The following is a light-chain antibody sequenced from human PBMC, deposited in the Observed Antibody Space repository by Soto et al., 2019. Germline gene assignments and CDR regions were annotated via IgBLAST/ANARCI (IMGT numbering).Light chain of an antibody. CDR2: GAS. CDR1: RSVSSGY. Sequence: DIVLTQSPGTLSLSPGERATLSCRASRSVSSGYLAWYQQKPGQAPRLLIYGASSRATGIPDRFSGSGSGTDFTLTISRLEPEDFAVYYCQQYGSSRITFGQGTRLEI. J-gene: IGKJ5*01. CDR3: QQYGSSRIT. V-gene: IGKV3-20*01.